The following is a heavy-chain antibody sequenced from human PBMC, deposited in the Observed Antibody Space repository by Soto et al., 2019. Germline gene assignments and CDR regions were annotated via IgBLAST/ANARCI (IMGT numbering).Heavy chain of an antibody. D-gene: IGHD2-15*01. CDR2: ISYDGSNK. J-gene: IGHJ4*02. CDR1: GFTFSNYA. V-gene: IGHV3-30-3*01. Sequence: GGSLRLSCAASGFTFSNYAMHWVRQAPGKGLEWVAVISYDGSNKYYADSVKGRFTFSRDNSKNTLYLQMNSLRAEDTAVYYCAREGVAATSINFDYWGQGTLVTVSS. CDR3: AREGVAATSINFDY.